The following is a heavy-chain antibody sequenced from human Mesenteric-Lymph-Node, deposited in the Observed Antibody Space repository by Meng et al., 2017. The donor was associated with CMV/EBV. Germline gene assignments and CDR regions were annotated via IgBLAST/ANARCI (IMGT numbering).Heavy chain of an antibody. CDR2: IWYDGSNK. Sequence: GESLKISCAASGFTFSSYGMHWVRQAPGKGLEWVAVIWYDGSNKYYADSVKGRFTISRDNSKNTLYLQMNSLRAEDTAVYYCARGEGYYGSGSYSNYYYGMDVWGQGTTVTVSS. CDR3: ARGEGYYGSGSYSNYYYGMDV. D-gene: IGHD3-10*01. J-gene: IGHJ6*02. V-gene: IGHV3-33*01. CDR1: GFTFSSYG.